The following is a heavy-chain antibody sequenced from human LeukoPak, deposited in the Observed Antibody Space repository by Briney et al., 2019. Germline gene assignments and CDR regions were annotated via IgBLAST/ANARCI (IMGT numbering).Heavy chain of an antibody. CDR3: PYCSSTSCQDYYYMDV. V-gene: IGHV4-59*08. D-gene: IGHD2-2*01. CDR1: GGSISSYY. J-gene: IGHJ6*03. Sequence: SETLSLTCTVSGGSISSYYWSWIRQPPGKGLEWIGYIYYSGSTNYNPSLKSRVTISVDTSKNQFSLKLSSVTAADTAVYYCPYCSSTSCQDYYYMDVWGKGTTVTISS. CDR2: IYYSGST.